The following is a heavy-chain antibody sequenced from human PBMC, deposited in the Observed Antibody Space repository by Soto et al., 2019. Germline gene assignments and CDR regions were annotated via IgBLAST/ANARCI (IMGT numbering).Heavy chain of an antibody. CDR2: ISYSGTT. J-gene: IGHJ5*02. D-gene: IGHD6-6*01. Sequence: QLQLQESGPGLVKPSETLSLTCSVSGASLTSGLYFWVWIRQTPGKGLEWIGSISYSGTTYSNPSLKSRLTISLDTSKNHFSLKLTSLTAADTAVYYCACESSSSYWFDPGGQGALVTVSS. CDR1: GASLTSGLYF. CDR3: ACESSSSYWFDP. V-gene: IGHV4-39*02.